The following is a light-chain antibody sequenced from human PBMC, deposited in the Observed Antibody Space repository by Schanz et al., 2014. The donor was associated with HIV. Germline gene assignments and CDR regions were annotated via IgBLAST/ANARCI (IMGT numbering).Light chain of an antibody. J-gene: IGKJ3*01. V-gene: IGKV3-20*01. CDR2: GTS. Sequence: EIVLTQSPGTLSLSPGERATLSCRASQSLSGTYLAWYQQKPGQTPRLLIYGTSTRATGIPDRFSGSGSGTDFTLTISRLEPEDIAVYYCQQYGSSPLFTFGHGTKVAIK. CDR1: QSLSGTY. CDR3: QQYGSSPLFT.